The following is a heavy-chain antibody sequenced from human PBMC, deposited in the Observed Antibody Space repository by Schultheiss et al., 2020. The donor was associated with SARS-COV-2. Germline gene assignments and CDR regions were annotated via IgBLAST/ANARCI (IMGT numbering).Heavy chain of an antibody. CDR1: GGSISSYY. CDR3: AGGLGYCSSTSCGHWFDP. V-gene: IGHV4-59*01. CDR2: IYYSGST. J-gene: IGHJ5*02. D-gene: IGHD2-2*01. Sequence: SETLSLTCTVSGGSISSYYWSWIRQPPGKGLEWIGYIYYSGSTNYNPSLKSRVTISVDTSKNQFSLKLSSVTAADTAVYYCAGGLGYCSSTSCGHWFDPWGQGTLVTVSS.